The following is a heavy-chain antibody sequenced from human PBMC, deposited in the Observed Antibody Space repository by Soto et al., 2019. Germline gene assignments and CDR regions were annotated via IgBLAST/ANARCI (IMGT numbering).Heavy chain of an antibody. CDR3: ATDLLAVTTL. J-gene: IGHJ4*02. CDR1: GFTFTSSA. CDR2: IVVGSGNT. V-gene: IGHV1-58*02. Sequence: AASVKVSCKASGFTFTSSAMQWVRQARGQRLEWIGWIVVGSGNTNYAQKFQERVTITRDMSTSTAYMELSSLRSEDTAVYYCATDLLAVTTLWGQGTLVTVSS. D-gene: IGHD4-17*01.